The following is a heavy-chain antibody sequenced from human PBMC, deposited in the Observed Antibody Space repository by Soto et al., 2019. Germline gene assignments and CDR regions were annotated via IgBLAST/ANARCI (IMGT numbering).Heavy chain of an antibody. V-gene: IGHV4-4*02. J-gene: IGHJ6*02. CDR1: GGSISSSNW. Sequence: PSETLSLTCAVSGGSISSSNWWSWVRQPPGKGLEWIGEIYHNGSTNYNPSLKSRVTISVDKSKNKFSLKLSSVTAADTAVYYCVSFLSSWFCELSPVHDYYYYGMDVWGQGTTVTVSS. D-gene: IGHD3-10*01. CDR2: IYHNGST. CDR3: VSFLSSWFCELSPVHDYYYYGMDV.